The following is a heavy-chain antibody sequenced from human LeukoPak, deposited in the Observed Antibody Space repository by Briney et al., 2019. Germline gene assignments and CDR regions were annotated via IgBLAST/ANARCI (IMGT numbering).Heavy chain of an antibody. D-gene: IGHD1-7*01. Sequence: GGSLRLSCAASGFTFSSYGMHWVRQAPGKGLEWVAFIWYDGSNKYYADSVKGRFTISRDNSKNTLYLQMNSLRAEDTAVYYCARPLRGNYVLLLGYWGQGTLVTVSS. V-gene: IGHV3-33*01. J-gene: IGHJ4*02. CDR1: GFTFSSYG. CDR3: ARPLRGNYVLLLGY. CDR2: IWYDGSNK.